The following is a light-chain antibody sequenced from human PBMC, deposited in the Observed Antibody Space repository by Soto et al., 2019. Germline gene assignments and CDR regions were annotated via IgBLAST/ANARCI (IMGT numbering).Light chain of an antibody. J-gene: IGKJ2*02. CDR3: QQRSNWPRGT. CDR1: QSVSSY. Sequence: EIVLTQSPATLSLSPGERATLSCRASQSVSSYLAWYQQKPGQAPRLRIYDASTRATAIPARFSGSGSGTDFTLTISSLEPEDFAVYYCQQRSNWPRGTFGQGTKLEIK. CDR2: DAS. V-gene: IGKV3-11*01.